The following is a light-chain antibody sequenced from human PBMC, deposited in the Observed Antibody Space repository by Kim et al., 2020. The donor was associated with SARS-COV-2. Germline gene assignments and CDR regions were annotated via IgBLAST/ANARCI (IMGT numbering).Light chain of an antibody. CDR2: APS. CDR3: QQSYSTPWT. CDR1: QSISSY. V-gene: IGKV1-39*01. J-gene: IGKJ1*01. Sequence: ASVGDRVTITCRARQSISSYLNWYQQKPGKAPKLLISAPSSLQSGVPSRFSDSGSGTDFTLTITSLQPEDFATYYCQQSYSTPWTFGQGTKVDIK.